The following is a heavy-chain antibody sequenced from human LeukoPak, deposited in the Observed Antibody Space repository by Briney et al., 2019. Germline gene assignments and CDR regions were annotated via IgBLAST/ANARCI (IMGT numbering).Heavy chain of an antibody. V-gene: IGHV3-23*01. CDR2: ISGSGGST. CDR3: ARAIYGDYYDFDY. CDR1: GFTFSSYA. Sequence: GGSLRLSCAASGFTFSSYAMSWVRQAPGKGLEWVSAISGSGGSTYYADSVKGRFTISRDNSKNTLYLQMNSLRSEDTAVYYCARAIYGDYYDFDYWGQGTLVTVSS. J-gene: IGHJ4*02. D-gene: IGHD4-17*01.